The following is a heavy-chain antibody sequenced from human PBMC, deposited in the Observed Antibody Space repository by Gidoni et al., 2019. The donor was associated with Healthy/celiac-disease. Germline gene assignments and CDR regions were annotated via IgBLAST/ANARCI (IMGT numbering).Heavy chain of an antibody. D-gene: IGHD3-3*01. V-gene: IGHV3-33*01. CDR3: ARDPTIIRFLEYYYYYGMDV. CDR2: IWYDGSNK. CDR1: GFTFSSYG. Sequence: QVQLVESGGGVVQPGRSLRLSCAASGFTFSSYGMPWVRQAPGKGLEWVAVIWYDGSNKYYADSVKGRFTISRDNSKNTLYLQMNSLRAEDTAVYYCARDPTIIRFLEYYYYYGMDVWGQGTTVTVSS. J-gene: IGHJ6*02.